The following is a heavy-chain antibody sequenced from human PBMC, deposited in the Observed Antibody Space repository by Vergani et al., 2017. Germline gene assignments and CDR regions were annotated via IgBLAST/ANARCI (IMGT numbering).Heavy chain of an antibody. J-gene: IGHJ4*02. CDR1: GFSLSASAPG. CDR3: AHIQCHGSCQNAELDF. CDR2: VYWNDEK. V-gene: IGHV2-5*01. Sequence: QITLKESGPTLVKPTQTLTLTCTFSGFSLSASAPGVAWIRQPPGKALEWLGVVYWNDEKRYTPSLKSRLTITKDTSKSQVVLTMTNMERVDTATYSCAHIQCHGSCQNAELDFWGQGTLVTDSS. D-gene: IGHD1-26*01.